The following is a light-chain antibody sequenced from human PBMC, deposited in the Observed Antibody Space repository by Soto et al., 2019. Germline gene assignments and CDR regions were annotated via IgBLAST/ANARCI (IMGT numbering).Light chain of an antibody. CDR3: QQCDNWPRT. CDR2: GAS. CDR1: QSVHNN. J-gene: IGKJ1*01. Sequence: EIVMTQSPATLSVSPGERATVSCRASQSVHNNLAWYQQKPGQAPRLLIHGASTRATGVPARFSGSGSGTEFTLTISSLQSEDFAVYYCQQCDNWPRTFGQGTKVDIK. V-gene: IGKV3-15*01.